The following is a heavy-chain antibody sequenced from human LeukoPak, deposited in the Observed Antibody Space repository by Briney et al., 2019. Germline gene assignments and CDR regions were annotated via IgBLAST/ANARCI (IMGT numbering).Heavy chain of an antibody. V-gene: IGHV3-23*01. Sequence: GGSLRLSCAASGFTFRSYAMSWVRQAPGTGLEWVSSISINGGSTYYADSVKGRFTISRDSPKNTLYLQMNSLRAEDTAVYYCAKDRVHYGSGSPDAFDIWGQGTMVTVSS. CDR1: GFTFRSYA. J-gene: IGHJ3*02. CDR2: ISINGGST. CDR3: AKDRVHYGSGSPDAFDI. D-gene: IGHD3-10*01.